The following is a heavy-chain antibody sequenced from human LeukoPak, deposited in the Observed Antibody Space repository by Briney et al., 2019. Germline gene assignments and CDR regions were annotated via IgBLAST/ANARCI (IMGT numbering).Heavy chain of an antibody. CDR2: ISYDGSNK. CDR1: GFTFSSYG. Sequence: GGSLRLSCAASGFTFSSYGMHWVRQAPGKGLEWVAVISYDGSNKYYADSVKGRFTISRDNAKNSLYLQMNSLRAEDTAVYYCAKVDRIVVVPAASFDYWGQGTLVTVSS. V-gene: IGHV3-30*18. CDR3: AKVDRIVVVPAASFDY. D-gene: IGHD2-2*01. J-gene: IGHJ4*02.